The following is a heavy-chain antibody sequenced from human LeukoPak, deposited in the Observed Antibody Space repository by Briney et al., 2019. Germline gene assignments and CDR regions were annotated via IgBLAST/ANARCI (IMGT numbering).Heavy chain of an antibody. V-gene: IGHV3-23*01. D-gene: IGHD6-13*01. J-gene: IGHJ6*02. CDR1: EFTFGGYA. CDR3: AKMVRQQLGPNYGMDV. Sequence: GGSLRLSCAASEFTFGGYAMSWVRQAPGKGLEWISAISRGGTDTYYADSVRGRFTISRDNSKNTLYLQMSSLRVEDTAVYYCAKMVRQQLGPNYGMDVWGQGTAATVSS. CDR2: ISRGGTDT.